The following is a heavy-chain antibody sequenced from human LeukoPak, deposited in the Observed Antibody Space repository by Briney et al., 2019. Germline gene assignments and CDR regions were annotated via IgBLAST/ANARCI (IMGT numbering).Heavy chain of an antibody. CDR2: ITRDSIYT. J-gene: IGHJ6*03. CDR3: ARDPYNGYYGDDYYYYMDV. V-gene: IGHV3-21*01. CDR1: GGSISSYY. D-gene: IGHD4-17*01. Sequence: PSETLSLTCTVSGGSISSYYWSWIRQPPGKGLEWVSSITRDSIYTFHADSVKGRFTISRDNAKNSLSLQMNSLRAEDTAVYYCARDPYNGYYGDDYYYYMDVWGKGTTVTISS.